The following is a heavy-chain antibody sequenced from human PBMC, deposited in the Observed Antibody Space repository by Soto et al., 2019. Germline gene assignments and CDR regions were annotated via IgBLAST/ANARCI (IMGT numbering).Heavy chain of an antibody. V-gene: IGHV3-30-3*01. Sequence: QVQLVESGGGVVQPGRSLRLSCAASGFTFSSYAMHWVRQAPGKGLEWVAVISYDGSNKYYADSVKGRFTISRDNSKNTLYLQRNSLSASVTAVYYCARERGEAGVKWNGYYYYSGMDVWGQGTTVTVSS. CDR2: ISYDGSNK. CDR1: GFTFSSYA. J-gene: IGHJ6*02. D-gene: IGHD1-26*01. CDR3: ARERGEAGVKWNGYYYYSGMDV.